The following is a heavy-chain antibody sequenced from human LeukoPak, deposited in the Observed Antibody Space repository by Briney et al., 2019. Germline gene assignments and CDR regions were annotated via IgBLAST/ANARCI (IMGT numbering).Heavy chain of an antibody. V-gene: IGHV3-74*01. CDR2: ISGDGSVT. CDR3: ARYSSSSGGAAYYLDY. CDR1: GFTLRNYW. J-gene: IGHJ4*01. Sequence: GGSLRLSCTASGFTLRNYWMHWVRQVPGKRLVWVSRISGDGSVTNYADSVQGRFTISGDNATNILYLQINSLRSEDTAVYYCARYSSSSGGAAYYLDYWGHGTLVTVSS. D-gene: IGHD6-6*01.